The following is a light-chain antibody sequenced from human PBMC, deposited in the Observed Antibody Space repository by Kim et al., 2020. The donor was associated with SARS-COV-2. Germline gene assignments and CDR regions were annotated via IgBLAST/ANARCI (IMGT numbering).Light chain of an antibody. CDR2: AAS. J-gene: IGKJ4*01. V-gene: IGKV1-5*01. CDR1: QSIDRW. CDR3: QQYGAH. Sequence: DIQMTQSPSTLSASVGDRVTITCRASQSIDRWLAWYQQKPGKAPKLLISAASTLESGVPSRFSGSRSGTEFTLTISSLQPDDSATYYCQQYGAHFGGGTKVDIK.